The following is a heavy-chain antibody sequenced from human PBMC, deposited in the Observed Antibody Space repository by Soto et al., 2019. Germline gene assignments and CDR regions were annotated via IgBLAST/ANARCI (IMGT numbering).Heavy chain of an antibody. Sequence: QVQLQESGPGLVKPSGTLSLTCAVSGGAITNTDWWTWVRQPPGMGLEWVGDISLSGNTNYNPSLEGRAAISLDKSRNQFSLILNSVPAADTAVYYCASRGSSGPFWGQGTLVTVSS. V-gene: IGHV4-4*02. CDR1: GGAITNTDW. CDR3: ASRGSSGPF. CDR2: ISLSGNT. D-gene: IGHD3-22*01. J-gene: IGHJ4*02.